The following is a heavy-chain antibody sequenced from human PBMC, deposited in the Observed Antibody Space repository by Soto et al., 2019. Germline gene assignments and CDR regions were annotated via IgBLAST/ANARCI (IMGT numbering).Heavy chain of an antibody. D-gene: IGHD2-21*02. CDR2: IYDSGST. CDR1: GSSISSYY. CDR3: ARVPSARAFCGADCPRPFDY. Sequence: SESLDLTWTASGSSISSYYASWLRQPPGRGLEWVGVIYDSGSTKYNPSFKSRVTISADKSHNQSSLKLSTLSAADTAVYYCARVPSARAFCGADCPRPFDYWGQGTLVTVSS. V-gene: IGHV4-59*01. J-gene: IGHJ4*02.